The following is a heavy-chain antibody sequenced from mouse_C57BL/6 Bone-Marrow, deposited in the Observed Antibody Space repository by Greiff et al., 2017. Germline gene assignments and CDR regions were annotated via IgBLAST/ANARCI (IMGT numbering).Heavy chain of an antibody. D-gene: IGHD2-3*01. Sequence: QVQLQQSDAEFVKPGASVKISCKASGYTFTDHTIHWMKQRPERGLEWIGYIYPRDGSTKYNEKFKGKATLTADKSSSTAYMQLNSLTSEESAVYFCEIYGGYYGFAYWGQGTLVTVSA. J-gene: IGHJ3*01. CDR2: IYPRDGST. CDR1: GYTFTDHT. V-gene: IGHV1-78*01. CDR3: EIYGGYYGFAY.